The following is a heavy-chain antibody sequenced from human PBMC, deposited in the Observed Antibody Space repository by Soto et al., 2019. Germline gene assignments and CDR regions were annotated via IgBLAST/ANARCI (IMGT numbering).Heavy chain of an antibody. CDR2: IIPIFGTA. J-gene: IGHJ4*02. CDR1: GGTFSSYA. D-gene: IGHD6-6*01. Sequence: VASVKVSCKASGGTFSSYAISWVRQAPGQGLEWMGGIIPIFGTANYAQKFQGRVTITADESTSTAYMELSSLRSEDTAVYYCAREIAARRKGGNYFDYWAQGTLVTVSS. CDR3: AREIAARRKGGNYFDY. V-gene: IGHV1-69*13.